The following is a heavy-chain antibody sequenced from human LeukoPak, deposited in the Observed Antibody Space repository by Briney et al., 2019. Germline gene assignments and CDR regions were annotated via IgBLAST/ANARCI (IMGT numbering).Heavy chain of an antibody. Sequence: GGSLRLSCAASGFTFSIYWMTWVRQAPGKGLEWVANIKTDGSQIYYVDSVKGRFTISRDNAKNSLYLQMNSLRAEDTAVYYCARSTMIVVVASQIDYWGQGTLVTVSS. J-gene: IGHJ4*02. CDR1: GFTFSIYW. V-gene: IGHV3-7*03. CDR3: ARSTMIVVVASQIDY. CDR2: IKTDGSQI. D-gene: IGHD3-22*01.